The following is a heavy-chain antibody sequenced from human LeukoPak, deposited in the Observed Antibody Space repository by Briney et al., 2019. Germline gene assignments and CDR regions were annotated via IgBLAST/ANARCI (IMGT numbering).Heavy chain of an antibody. D-gene: IGHD2-2*01. CDR3: AKGYCSSTSCYPGSRNYYYYGMDV. CDR1: GFTFGSYG. J-gene: IGHJ6*02. V-gene: IGHV3-33*06. Sequence: GGSLRLSCAASGFTFGSYGMHWVRQAPGKGLERVAVIWSDGTNKYYADSVKGRFTISRDNSKNTLYLQMNSLRAEDTAVYYCAKGYCSSTSCYPGSRNYYYYGMDVWGQGTTVTVSS. CDR2: IWSDGTNK.